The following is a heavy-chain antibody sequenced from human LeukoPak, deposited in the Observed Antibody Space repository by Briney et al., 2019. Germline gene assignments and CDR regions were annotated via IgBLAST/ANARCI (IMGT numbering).Heavy chain of an antibody. V-gene: IGHV3-53*05. CDR2: IYSGGST. CDR1: GFSVGSKY. D-gene: IGHD3-10*01. CDR3: ARARKSGGITMIRGVKDRGWFDP. J-gene: IGHJ5*02. Sequence: QSGGSLRLSCAASGFSVGSKYMSWVRQAPGKGLEWVSVIYSGGSTYYADAVKGRFTISRDNSKNTLYLQMNSLRAEDTAVYYCARARKSGGITMIRGVKDRGWFDPWGQGTLVTVSS.